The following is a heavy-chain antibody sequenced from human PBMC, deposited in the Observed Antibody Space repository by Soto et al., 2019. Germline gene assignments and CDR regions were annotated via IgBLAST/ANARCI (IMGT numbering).Heavy chain of an antibody. CDR2: ISGSGDDT. CDR3: AGPGYSSQDY. D-gene: IGHD5-18*01. CDR1: GFSFTRFA. J-gene: IGHJ4*02. Sequence: GGSLRLSCAASGFSFTRFALSWVRQAPGKGLEWVSAISGSGDDTDYTASVKGRFTISRDNSKNTLYLQMNSLRVDDTDVYYCAGPGYSSQDYWGQGTPVTVYS. V-gene: IGHV3-23*01.